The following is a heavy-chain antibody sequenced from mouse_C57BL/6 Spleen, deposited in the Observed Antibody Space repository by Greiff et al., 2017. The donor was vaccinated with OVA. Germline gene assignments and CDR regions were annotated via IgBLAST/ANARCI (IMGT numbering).Heavy chain of an antibody. Sequence: EVMLVESEGGLVQPGSSMKLSCTASGFTFSDYYMAWVRQVPEKGLEWVANINYDGSSTYYLDSLKSRFIISRDNAKNILYLQMSSLKSEDTATYYCARVPYDSFDYWGQGTTLTVSS. V-gene: IGHV5-16*01. D-gene: IGHD2-4*01. CDR3: ARVPYDSFDY. CDR1: GFTFSDYY. J-gene: IGHJ2*01. CDR2: INYDGSST.